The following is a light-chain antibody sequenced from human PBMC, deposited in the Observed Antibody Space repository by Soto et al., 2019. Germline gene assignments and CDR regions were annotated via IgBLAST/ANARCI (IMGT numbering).Light chain of an antibody. CDR2: GAS. CDR3: QQYGSSLGLT. V-gene: IGKV3-20*01. J-gene: IGKJ4*01. CDR1: QSVSSSY. Sequence: EIVLTQSPGTLSLSPGERATLSCRASQSVSSSYLAWYQQKPGQAPRLLIYGASGRATGIPDRFSGSESGTDFTHTISRLEPEDFAVYYCQQYGSSLGLTFGGGTKVEMK.